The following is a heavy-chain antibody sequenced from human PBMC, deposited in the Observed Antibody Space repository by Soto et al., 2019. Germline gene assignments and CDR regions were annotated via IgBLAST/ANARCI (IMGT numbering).Heavy chain of an antibody. CDR2: IYYSGST. CDR1: GGSISSGGYY. J-gene: IGHJ3*02. Sequence: TSETLSLTCTVSGGSISSGGYYWSWIRQHPGKGLEWIGYIYYSGSTYYNPSLKSRVTISVGTSKNQFSLKLSSVTAADTAVYYCATNLLVQSDAFDIWGQGTMVTVSS. V-gene: IGHV4-31*03. CDR3: ATNLLVQSDAFDI.